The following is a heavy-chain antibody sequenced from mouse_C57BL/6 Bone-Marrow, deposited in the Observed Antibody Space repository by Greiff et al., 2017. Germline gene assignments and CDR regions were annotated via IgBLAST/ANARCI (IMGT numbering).Heavy chain of an antibody. CDR3: ARGRIYDGYYWGGY. Sequence: VQLQQSGAELARPGASVKLSCKASGYTFTSYGISWVKQRTGQGLEWIGEIYPRSGNTYYNEKFKGKATLTADKSSSTAYMELRSLTSEDSAVYFCARGRIYDGYYWGGYWGQGTTLTVSS. CDR2: IYPRSGNT. V-gene: IGHV1-81*01. D-gene: IGHD2-3*01. CDR1: GYTFTSYG. J-gene: IGHJ2*01.